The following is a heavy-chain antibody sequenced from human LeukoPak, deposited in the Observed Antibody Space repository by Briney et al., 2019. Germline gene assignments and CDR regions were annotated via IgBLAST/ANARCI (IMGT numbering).Heavy chain of an antibody. Sequence: PGGSLRLSCAASGFTFSSYGMHWVRQAPGKGLEWVAVISYDGSNKYYADSVKGRFTISRDNSKNTLYLQMNSLRAEDTAVYYCAAGDRADLDYWGQGTLVTVSS. J-gene: IGHJ4*02. D-gene: IGHD3-16*01. CDR3: AAGDRADLDY. CDR1: GFTFSSYG. CDR2: ISYDGSNK. V-gene: IGHV3-33*05.